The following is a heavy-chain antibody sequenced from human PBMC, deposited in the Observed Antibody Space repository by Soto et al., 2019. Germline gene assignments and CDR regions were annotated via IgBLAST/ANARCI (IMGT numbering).Heavy chain of an antibody. D-gene: IGHD6-19*01. CDR3: AKTYSSGRYGAGDDAFDI. J-gene: IGHJ3*02. Sequence: GGSLRLSCAASGFTFSSYGMHWVRQAPGKGLEWVAVISYDGSNKYYADSVKGRFTISRDNSKNTLYLQMNSLRAEDTAVYYCAKTYSSGRYGAGDDAFDIWGQGTMVTVSS. CDR1: GFTFSSYG. CDR2: ISYDGSNK. V-gene: IGHV3-30*18.